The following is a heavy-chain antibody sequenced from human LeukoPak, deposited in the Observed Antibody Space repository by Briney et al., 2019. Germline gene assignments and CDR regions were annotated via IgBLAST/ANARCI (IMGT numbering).Heavy chain of an antibody. CDR1: GFTFSSYD. Sequence: GGSLRLSCAASGFTFSSYDMSWVRQAPGKGLAWVSAISGGGGSTYYADSVKGRFTISRDNSKNTLYLQMNSLRAEDTAVYYCAHGDCDSTSCYYVYWGQGTLVTVSS. D-gene: IGHD2-2*01. V-gene: IGHV3-23*01. J-gene: IGHJ4*02. CDR3: AHGDCDSTSCYYVY. CDR2: ISGGGGST.